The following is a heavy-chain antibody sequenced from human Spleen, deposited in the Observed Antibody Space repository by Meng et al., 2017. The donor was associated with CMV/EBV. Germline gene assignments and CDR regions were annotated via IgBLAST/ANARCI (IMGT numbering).Heavy chain of an antibody. CDR3: ARPDLSLGGYAMDV. V-gene: IGHV1-46*01. CDR2: VNPTGETT. D-gene: IGHD1-26*01. J-gene: IGHJ6*02. Sequence: ASVKVSCKASGNTYIHWVRQAPGQGLEWMGQVNPTGETTIYAPKFQGRVTMTGDTSTSTFYMALRSLTSGDTAVYYCARPDLSLGGYAMDVWGQGTTVTVS. CDR1: GNTY.